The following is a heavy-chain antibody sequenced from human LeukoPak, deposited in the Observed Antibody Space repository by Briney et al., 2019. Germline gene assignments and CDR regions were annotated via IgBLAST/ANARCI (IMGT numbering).Heavy chain of an antibody. CDR1: GFTFSSYE. Sequence: GGSLRLSCAASGFTFSSYEMNWVRQAPGKGLEWVSYISSSGSTIYYADSVKGRFTISRDNSKNTLYLQMNSLRVEDTAVYYCAKGVGSTWLSTLSQVTMDVWGKGTTVTVSS. D-gene: IGHD2/OR15-2a*01. V-gene: IGHV3-48*03. CDR3: AKGVGSTWLSTLSQVTMDV. J-gene: IGHJ6*04. CDR2: ISSSGSTI.